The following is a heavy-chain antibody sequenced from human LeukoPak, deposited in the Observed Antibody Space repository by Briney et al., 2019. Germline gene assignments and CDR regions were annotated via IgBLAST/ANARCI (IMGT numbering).Heavy chain of an antibody. CDR3: AREGITIFGVVTPFDY. J-gene: IGHJ4*02. V-gene: IGHV3-21*01. Sequence: GGSLRLSCAASGFTFSSYSMNWVRQAPGKGLEWVSSIISSSSYIYYADSVKGRFTISRDNAKNSLYLQMNSLRAEDTAVYYCAREGITIFGVVTPFDYWGRGTLVTVSS. D-gene: IGHD3-3*01. CDR1: GFTFSSYS. CDR2: IISSSSYI.